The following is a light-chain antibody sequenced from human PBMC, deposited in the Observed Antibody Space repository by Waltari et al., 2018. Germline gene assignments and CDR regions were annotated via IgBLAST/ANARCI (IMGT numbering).Light chain of an antibody. Sequence: EIVFTQSPGTLSLSPGERATLSCRASQSVSRTFAWYQQKPGQAPRLLIYDASTRATGIADRFSGSGSGTDFSLTISRLEPEDFAVYYCQKYGRLPATFGQGTKVEIK. CDR2: DAS. V-gene: IGKV3-20*01. CDR3: QKYGRLPAT. J-gene: IGKJ1*01. CDR1: QSVSRTF.